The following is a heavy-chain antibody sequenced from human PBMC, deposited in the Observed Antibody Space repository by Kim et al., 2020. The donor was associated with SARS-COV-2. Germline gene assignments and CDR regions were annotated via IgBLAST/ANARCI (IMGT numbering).Heavy chain of an antibody. Sequence: GGSLRLSCAASGFTFSSYAMHWVRQAPGKGLEWVAVISYDGSNKYYADSVKGRFTISRDNSKNTLYLQMNSLRAEDTAVYYCARGGSGSYYKSYYYYYG. CDR1: GFTFSSYA. D-gene: IGHD3-10*01. CDR2: ISYDGSNK. CDR3: ARGGSGSYYKSYYYYYG. J-gene: IGHJ6*01. V-gene: IGHV3-30-3*01.